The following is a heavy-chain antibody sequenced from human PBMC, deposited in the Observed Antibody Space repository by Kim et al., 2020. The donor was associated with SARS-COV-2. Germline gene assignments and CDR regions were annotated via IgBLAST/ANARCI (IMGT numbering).Heavy chain of an antibody. CDR1: GYTLTELS. CDR2: FDPEDGET. CDR3: AAASLLWFGESILDY. D-gene: IGHD3-10*01. V-gene: IGHV1-24*01. J-gene: IGHJ4*02. Sequence: ASVKVSCKVSGYTLTELSMHWVRQAPGKGLEWMGGFDPEDGETIYAQKFQGRVTMTEDTSTDTAYMELSSLRSEDTAIYYCAAASLLWFGESILDYWGQGTLVTVSS.